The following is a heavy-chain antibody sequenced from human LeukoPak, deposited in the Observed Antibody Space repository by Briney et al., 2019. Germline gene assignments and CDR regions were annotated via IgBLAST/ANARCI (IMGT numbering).Heavy chain of an antibody. V-gene: IGHV3-53*01. CDR1: GFTVSSNY. J-gene: IGHJ5*02. Sequence: GGSLRLSCAASGFTVSSNYMSWVRQAPGKGLEWVSVIYSGGSTYYADSVKGRFTISRDNSKNTLYLQMNSLRAEDTAVYYCARRNSSSWYNWFDPWGQGALVTVSS. D-gene: IGHD6-13*01. CDR3: ARRNSSSWYNWFDP. CDR2: IYSGGST.